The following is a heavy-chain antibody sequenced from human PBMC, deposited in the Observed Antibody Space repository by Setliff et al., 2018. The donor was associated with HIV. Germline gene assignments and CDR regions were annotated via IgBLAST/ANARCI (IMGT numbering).Heavy chain of an antibody. D-gene: IGHD7-27*01. CDR3: ARARLLGGFLS. CDR1: GDSIGTYY. V-gene: IGHV4-59*01. Sequence: SETLSLTCSVSGDSIGTYYWNWIRQTPGKRLERIGFFYYGGSTDYNPALKNRVAISVDTSRNRVSLEMTSVTAADTAVYYCARARLLGGFLSWGRGALVTVSS. J-gene: IGHJ5*02. CDR2: FYYGGST.